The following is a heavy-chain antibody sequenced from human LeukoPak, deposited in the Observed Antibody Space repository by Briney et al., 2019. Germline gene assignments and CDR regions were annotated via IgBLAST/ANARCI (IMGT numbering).Heavy chain of an antibody. CDR3: ARDWVCSSISCYNDFDI. D-gene: IGHD2-2*02. V-gene: IGHV3-21*06. J-gene: IGHJ3*02. CDR1: GFTFSSDS. CDR2: ISSSSTYI. Sequence: GGSLRLSCAASGFTFSSDSMNWVRQGPGKGLEWVSSISSSSTYIYYAESVKGRFTISRDNAKTSLYLQMNSLRAEYMAVYYCARDWVCSSISCYNDFDIWGQGTMVTVSS.